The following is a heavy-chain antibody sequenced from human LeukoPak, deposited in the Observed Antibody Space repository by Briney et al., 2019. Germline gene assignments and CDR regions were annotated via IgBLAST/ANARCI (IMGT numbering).Heavy chain of an antibody. CDR3: ARAPSEIGGYYPEYFRH. V-gene: IGHV3-74*01. D-gene: IGHD3-22*01. J-gene: IGHJ1*01. Sequence: GGSLRLSCAASGFTFSSYWIHWVRQAPGKRPVWVSRIKSDGSTRYADSVKGRFTVSRDNAKNTVSLQMNSLRAEDTGVYYCARAPSEIGGYYPEYFRHWGQGTVVIVSS. CDR1: GFTFSSYW. CDR2: IKSDGST.